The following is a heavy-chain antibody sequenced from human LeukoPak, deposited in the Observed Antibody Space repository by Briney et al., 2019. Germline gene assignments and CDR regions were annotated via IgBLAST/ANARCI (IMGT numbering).Heavy chain of an antibody. CDR1: GGSFSGYY. V-gene: IGHV4-34*01. J-gene: IGHJ4*02. CDR3: ARGDQLLSLDY. CDR2: INHSGST. Sequence: SETLSLTCAVYGGSFSGYYWSWIRQPPGKGLEWIGEINHSGSTNYNPSLKSRATISVDTSKNQFSLKLSSVTAADTAVYYCARGDQLLSLDYWGQGTLVTVSS. D-gene: IGHD2-2*01.